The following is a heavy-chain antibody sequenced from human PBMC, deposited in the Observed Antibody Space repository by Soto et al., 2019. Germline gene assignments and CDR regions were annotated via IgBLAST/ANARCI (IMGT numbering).Heavy chain of an antibody. V-gene: IGHV3-30-3*01. Sequence: QVQLVESGGGVVQPGRSLRLSCAASGFIFSSYAMHWVRQAPGKGLEWVAVLSYDGSNKYYADSVKGRFTISRDNSKNTLYLQMNSLRAEDTAVYYCARVLGETNPYYYYGMDVWGQGTTVTVSS. CDR3: ARVLGETNPYYYYGMDV. D-gene: IGHD3-10*01. CDR1: GFIFSSYA. CDR2: LSYDGSNK. J-gene: IGHJ6*02.